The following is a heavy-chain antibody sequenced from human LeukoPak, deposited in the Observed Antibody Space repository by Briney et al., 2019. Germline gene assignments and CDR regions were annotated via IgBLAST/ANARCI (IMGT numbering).Heavy chain of an antibody. D-gene: IGHD6-25*01. J-gene: IGHJ5*02. V-gene: IGHV1-3*03. CDR3: ARYFSGSGNWFDP. Sequence: ASVNVSCKASGYTFTNYAIHWVRQAPGQRLKWMGWINTGNTNTRYSQDFQGRVTITTDTSASTVYMELSSLRSEDTAVYYCARYFSGSGNWFDPWGQGTLVTVSS. CDR1: GYTFTNYA. CDR2: INTGNTNT.